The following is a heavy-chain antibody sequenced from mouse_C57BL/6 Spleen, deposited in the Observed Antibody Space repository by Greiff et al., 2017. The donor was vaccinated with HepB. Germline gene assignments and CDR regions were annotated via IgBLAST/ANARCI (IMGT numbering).Heavy chain of an antibody. Sequence: VQLQQPGAELVKPGASVKLSCKASGYTFTSYWMQWVKQRPGQGLEWIGEIDPSDSYTNYNQKFKGKATLTVDTSSSTAYMQLSSLTSEDSAVYYCASITTGPFAYWGQGTLVTVSA. D-gene: IGHD1-1*01. V-gene: IGHV1-50*01. CDR2: IDPSDSYT. CDR1: GYTFTSYW. J-gene: IGHJ3*01. CDR3: ASITTGPFAY.